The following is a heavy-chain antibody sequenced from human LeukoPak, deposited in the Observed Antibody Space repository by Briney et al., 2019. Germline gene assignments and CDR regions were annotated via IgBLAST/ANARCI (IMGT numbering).Heavy chain of an antibody. CDR3: ARGGPAYYHFWSGYYSFDY. CDR2: INPNSGGT. V-gene: IGHV1-2*02. Sequence: ASVKVSCKASGYTFTGYYMHWVRQAPGQGLEWMGWINPNSGGTNYAQKFQGRVTMTRDTSISTAYMELSRLRSDDTAVYYCARGGPAYYHFWSGYYSFDYWGQGTLVTVSS. CDR1: GYTFTGYY. J-gene: IGHJ4*02. D-gene: IGHD3-3*01.